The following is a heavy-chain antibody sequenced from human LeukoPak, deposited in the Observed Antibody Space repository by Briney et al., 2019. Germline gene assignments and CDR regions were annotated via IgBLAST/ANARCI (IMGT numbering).Heavy chain of an antibody. CDR3: AKGDILTGYTDY. D-gene: IGHD3-9*01. J-gene: IGHJ4*02. Sequence: GGSLRLSCAASGFTFSSYGMHWVRQAPGKGLEWVAVISYDGSNKYYADSVKGRFTISRDNSKNTLYPQMNSLRAEDTAVYYCAKGDILTGYTDYWGQGTLVTVSS. V-gene: IGHV3-30*18. CDR2: ISYDGSNK. CDR1: GFTFSSYG.